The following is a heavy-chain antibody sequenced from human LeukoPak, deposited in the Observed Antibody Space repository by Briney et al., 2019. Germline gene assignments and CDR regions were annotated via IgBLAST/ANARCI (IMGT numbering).Heavy chain of an antibody. CDR1: GGSFSGYY. Sequence: SETLSLTCAVYGGSFSGYYWSWIRQPPGKGLEWIGEINHSGSTDYNPSLKSRVTISVDTSKNQFSLKLSSVAAADTAVYYCARQWSGSSWLIFDYWGQGTLVTVSS. V-gene: IGHV4-34*01. J-gene: IGHJ4*02. CDR2: INHSGST. CDR3: ARQWSGSSWLIFDY. D-gene: IGHD6-13*01.